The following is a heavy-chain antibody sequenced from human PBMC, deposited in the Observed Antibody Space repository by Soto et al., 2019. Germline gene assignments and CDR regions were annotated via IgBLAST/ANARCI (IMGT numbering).Heavy chain of an antibody. CDR3: ASRIVVVGDYFDY. CDR2: ISSSSSYI. Sequence: GGSLRLSCAASGFTFSSYSMNWVRQAPGKGLEWVSSISSSSSYIYYADKVKGRYTIYRDNAKNSFFLKRNALRAEDTAVYYCASRIVVVGDYFDYGGQETRVTVSS. V-gene: IGHV3-21*01. J-gene: IGHJ4*02. D-gene: IGHD2-15*01. CDR1: GFTFSSYS.